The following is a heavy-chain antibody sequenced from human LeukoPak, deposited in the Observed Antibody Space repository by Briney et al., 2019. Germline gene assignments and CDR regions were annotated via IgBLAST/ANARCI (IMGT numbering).Heavy chain of an antibody. D-gene: IGHD1-26*01. J-gene: IGHJ4*02. CDR2: IYYSVST. CDR3: ATTVGSGGNYMFDY. V-gene: IGHV4-39*01. CDR1: GGSISSNSYY. Sequence: PSETLSLTCTVSGGSISSNSYYWGWIRQPPGQGLEWIGSIYYSVSTYYSPSLKSRVTISVDTSKNQFSLKLSSVTAADTAVYYCATTVGSGGNYMFDYWGQGTLVTVSS.